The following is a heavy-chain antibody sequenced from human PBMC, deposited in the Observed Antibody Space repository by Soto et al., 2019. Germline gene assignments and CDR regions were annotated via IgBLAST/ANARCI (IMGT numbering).Heavy chain of an antibody. V-gene: IGHV4-31*03. D-gene: IGHD1-26*01. Sequence: QVQLQESGPGLVKPSQTLSLTCTVSGGSISSGGYYWSWIRQHPGKGLEWIGYIYYGGSTYYNPSLKRRVTISVDTSKNQFSLKLSSVTAADTAVYYCARDRGPWTNFDYWGQGTLVTVSS. CDR3: ARDRGPWTNFDY. CDR2: IYYGGST. J-gene: IGHJ4*02. CDR1: GGSISSGGYY.